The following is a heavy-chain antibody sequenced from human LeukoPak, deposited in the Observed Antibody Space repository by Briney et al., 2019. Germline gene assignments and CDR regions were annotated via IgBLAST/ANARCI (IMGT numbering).Heavy chain of an antibody. V-gene: IGHV3-30*01. CDR2: ISYDGSNT. Sequence: GGSLRLSCAPSGFTYSIYAMHWVRHAPGKGLEWVAVISYDGSNTYYADSVKGRFAISRDNSTNTLYQQMISLRAEDTAVYYCARDPFNRGPTYFDHWGQGTLVTVSS. CDR1: GFTYSIYA. D-gene: IGHD7-27*01. CDR3: ARDPFNRGPTYFDH. J-gene: IGHJ4*02.